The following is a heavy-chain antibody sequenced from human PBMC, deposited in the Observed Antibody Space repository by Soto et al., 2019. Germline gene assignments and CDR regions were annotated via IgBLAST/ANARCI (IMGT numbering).Heavy chain of an antibody. J-gene: IGHJ6*02. V-gene: IGHV4-59*11. CDR2: IYSSGSP. CDR3: ARDRYYDFWSGVYGMDV. CDR1: GGYIRWHY. Sequence: SVTLSLTCTVSGGYIRWHYWRWIPQSSGKGLEWIGYIYSSGSPHHNPSLKSRVIISEDRSKNQIYLKLNSVTGADTAVYYCARDRYYDFWSGVYGMDVWGQGTTVT. D-gene: IGHD3-3*01.